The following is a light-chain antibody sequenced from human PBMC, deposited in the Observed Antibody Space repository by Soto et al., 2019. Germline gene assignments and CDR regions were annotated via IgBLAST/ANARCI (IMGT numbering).Light chain of an antibody. J-gene: IGLJ3*02. CDR2: LNSDGSH. CDR1: SGHSSYA. Sequence: QLVLTQSPSASASLGASFKLTCTLSSGHSSYAIAWHQQQPEKGPRYLMKLNSDGSHSKGDGIPDRFSGSISGAERYLTISSLQYEDEADYYCQTWGTGIGVFGGGTKLTVL. V-gene: IGLV4-69*01. CDR3: QTWGTGIGV.